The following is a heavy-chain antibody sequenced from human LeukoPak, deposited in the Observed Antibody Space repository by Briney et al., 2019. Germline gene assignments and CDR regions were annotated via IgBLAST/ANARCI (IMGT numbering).Heavy chain of an antibody. Sequence: PSETLSFTGTVTGGSISSYYWSWIRQPQGKGLEWIGYIYYSGSTNYNPSLKSRVTISVDTSKNQFSLKLSSVTAADTAVYYCARAGGGYFDYWGQGTLVTVSS. CDR3: ARAGGGYFDY. CDR2: IYYSGST. D-gene: IGHD1-26*01. CDR1: GGSISSYY. J-gene: IGHJ4*02. V-gene: IGHV4-59*01.